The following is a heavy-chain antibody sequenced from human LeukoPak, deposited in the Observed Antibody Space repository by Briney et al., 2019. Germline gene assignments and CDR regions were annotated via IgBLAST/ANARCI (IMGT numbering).Heavy chain of an antibody. CDR2: INTNTGNP. J-gene: IGHJ4*02. D-gene: IGHD2/OR15-2a*01. CDR3: ARRGRGSYLYYFDY. V-gene: IGHV7-4-1*02. CDR1: GGAFSSYA. Sequence: ASVKVSCKASGGAFSSYAISWVRQAPGQGLEWMGWINTNTGNPTYAQGFTGRFVFSLDTSVSTAYLQISSLKAEDTAVYYCARRGRGSYLYYFDYWGQGTLVTVSS.